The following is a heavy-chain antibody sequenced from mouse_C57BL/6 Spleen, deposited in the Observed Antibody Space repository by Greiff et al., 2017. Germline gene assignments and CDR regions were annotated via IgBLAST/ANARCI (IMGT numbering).Heavy chain of an antibody. CDR2: ISYDGSN. V-gene: IGHV3-6*01. Sequence: DVKLQESGPGLVKPSQSLSLTCSVTGYSITSGYYWNWIRQFPGNKLEWMGYISYDGSNNYNPSLKNRISITRDTSKNQFFLKLNSVTTEDTATYYCARKDDYDPFDYWGQGTTLTVSS. CDR1: GYSITSGYY. CDR3: ARKDDYDPFDY. D-gene: IGHD2-4*01. J-gene: IGHJ2*01.